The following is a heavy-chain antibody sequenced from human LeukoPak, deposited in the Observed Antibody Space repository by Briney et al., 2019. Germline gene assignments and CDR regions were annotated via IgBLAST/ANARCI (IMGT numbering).Heavy chain of an antibody. D-gene: IGHD4-17*01. CDR2: INGSGGST. V-gene: IGHV3-23*01. J-gene: IGHJ4*02. CDR1: GFTFSSYA. CDR3: AKDKRGGMDGDYSFDY. Sequence: GGSLRLSCAASGFTFSSYAMSWVRQAPGKGLEWVSAINGSGGSTYCADSVKGRFTISRDNSMSTLYLQMNSLRAEDTAVYYCAKDKRGGMDGDYSFDYWGQGTLVTVSS.